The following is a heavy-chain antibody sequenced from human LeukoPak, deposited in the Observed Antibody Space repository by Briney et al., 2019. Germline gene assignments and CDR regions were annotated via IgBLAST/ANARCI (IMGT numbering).Heavy chain of an antibody. Sequence: GGALRLSCAASGFTFSSYAMSWVRQAPGKGLEGVASIRISGGFTYYADSVKCRFTISRDNSKNTLYLQMNSLRAEDTAVYYCAKRFGWNDGFDYWGQGTLVTVSS. CDR3: AKRFGWNDGFDY. J-gene: IGHJ4*02. CDR1: GFTFSSYA. D-gene: IGHD1-1*01. CDR2: IRISGGFT. V-gene: IGHV3-23*01.